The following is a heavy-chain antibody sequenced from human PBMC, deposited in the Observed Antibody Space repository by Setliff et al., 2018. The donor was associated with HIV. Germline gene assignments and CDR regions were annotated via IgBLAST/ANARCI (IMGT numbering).Heavy chain of an antibody. D-gene: IGHD3-3*02. Sequence: ASVKVSCKASGYNFTDYDINWVRQATGQGLEWMGWMNPNNGNTGYAEKFQGRVTMTRETSISTAYMELSSLRSDDTAVYYCARGTAPRPASVLEFLEWLFPNWFDPWGQGTLVTVSS. V-gene: IGHV1-8*02. CDR1: GYNFTDYD. CDR3: ARGTAPRPASVLEFLEWLFPNWFDP. J-gene: IGHJ5*02. CDR2: MNPNNGNT.